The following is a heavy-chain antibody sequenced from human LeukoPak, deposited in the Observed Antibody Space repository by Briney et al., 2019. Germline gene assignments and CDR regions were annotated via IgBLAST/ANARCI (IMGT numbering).Heavy chain of an antibody. V-gene: IGHV3-48*03. CDR1: GFTFSSYE. CDR2: ISSSGSTI. Sequence: GGSLRLSCAASGFTFSSYEMNWVRQAPGKGLEWVSYISSSGSTIYYADSVKGRFTISRDNAKNSLYLQMNSLRAEDTAVYYCARGRGRWLQPDAFDIWGQGTMVTVSS. CDR3: ARGRGRWLQPDAFDI. D-gene: IGHD5-24*01. J-gene: IGHJ3*02.